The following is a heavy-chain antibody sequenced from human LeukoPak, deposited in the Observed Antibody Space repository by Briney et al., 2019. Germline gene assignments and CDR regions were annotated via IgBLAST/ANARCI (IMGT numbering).Heavy chain of an antibody. CDR1: GFTFSSYS. CDR3: ARDRPYYYDSSGYYPNFDY. CDR2: ISSSSSTI. V-gene: IGHV3-48*04. D-gene: IGHD3-22*01. Sequence: GGSLRLSCAASGFTFSSYSMNWVRQAPGKGLEWVSYISSSSSTIYYADSVKGRFTISRDNAKNSLYLQMNSLRAEDTAVYYCARDRPYYYDSSGYYPNFDYWGQGTLVTVSS. J-gene: IGHJ4*02.